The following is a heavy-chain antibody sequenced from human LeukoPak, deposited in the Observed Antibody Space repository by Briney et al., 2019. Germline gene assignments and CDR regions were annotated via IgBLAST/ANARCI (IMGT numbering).Heavy chain of an antibody. J-gene: IGHJ4*02. D-gene: IGHD3-22*01. CDR2: IYYSGST. CDR1: GGSIISGDYY. Sequence: PSETLSLTCTVSGGSIISGDYYWSWIRQPPGKGLEWIGYIYYSGSTYYNPSLKSRVTISVDTSKNQFSLKLSSVTAADTAVYYCARGFYDSSGYYGYDYWGQGTLVTVSS. V-gene: IGHV4-30-4*01. CDR3: ARGFYDSSGYYGYDY.